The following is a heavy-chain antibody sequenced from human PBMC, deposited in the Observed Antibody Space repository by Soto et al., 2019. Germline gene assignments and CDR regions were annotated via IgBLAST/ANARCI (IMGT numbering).Heavy chain of an antibody. CDR2: ISWNSGSI. V-gene: IGHV3-9*01. J-gene: IGHJ3*02. D-gene: IGHD3-16*02. CDR1: GFTFDDYA. CDR3: AKVMITFGGVIAKTDAGAFDI. Sequence: GGSLRLSCAASGFTFDDYAMHWVRQAPGKGLEWVSGISWNSGSIGYADSVKGRFTISRDNAKNSLYLQMNSLRAEDTALYYCAKVMITFGGVIAKTDAGAFDIWGQGTMVTVSS.